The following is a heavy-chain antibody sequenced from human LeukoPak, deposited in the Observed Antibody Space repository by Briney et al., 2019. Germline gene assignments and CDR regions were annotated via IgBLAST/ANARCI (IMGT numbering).Heavy chain of an antibody. Sequence: SDSLCLTGVDAGGSIRSDDGRWRRQMGGEGLYWIGRVYVAGSPDYNPSLKSRVSISLDKSKNIFSLKLSSVTAADTAVFYCARHAGFGMALYHMDVWGKGTTVTVSS. CDR2: VYVAGSP. D-gene: IGHD3-9*01. CDR1: GGSIRSDD. V-gene: IGHV4-4*07. J-gene: IGHJ6*03. CDR3: ARHAGFGMALYHMDV.